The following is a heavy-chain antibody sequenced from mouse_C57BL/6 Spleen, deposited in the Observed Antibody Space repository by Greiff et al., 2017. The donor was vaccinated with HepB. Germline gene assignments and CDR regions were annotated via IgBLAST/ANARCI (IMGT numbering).Heavy chain of an antibody. CDR2: IYPGSGNT. J-gene: IGHJ4*01. CDR3: ARRYYGSPYDAMDY. V-gene: IGHV1-76*01. D-gene: IGHD1-1*01. Sequence: QVHVKQSGAELVRPGASVKLSCKASGYTFTDYYINWVKQRPGQGLEWIARIYPGSGNTYYNEKFKGKATLTAEKSSSTAYMQLSSLTSEDSAVYFCARRYYGSPYDAMDYWGQGTSVTVSS. CDR1: GYTFTDYY.